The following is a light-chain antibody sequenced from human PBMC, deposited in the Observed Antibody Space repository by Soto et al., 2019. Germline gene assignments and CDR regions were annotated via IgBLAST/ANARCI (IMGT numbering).Light chain of an antibody. CDR1: SSNIGAGYD. Sequence: QSVLTQPPSVSGAPGQRVTISCTGSSSNIGAGYDVHWYQQLPGTAPKLLIYDNTNRPSGVPDRFSGSKSGTSASLAITGLQAEDGTDYYCQSSDSSLSGYVFGTGTKLTVL. CDR3: QSSDSSLSGYV. V-gene: IGLV1-40*01. CDR2: DNT. J-gene: IGLJ1*01.